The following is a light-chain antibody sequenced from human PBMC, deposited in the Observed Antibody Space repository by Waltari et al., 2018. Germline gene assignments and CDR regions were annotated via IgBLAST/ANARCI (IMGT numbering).Light chain of an antibody. CDR2: MNS. CDR1: TSNIGQTY. V-gene: IGLV1-47*01. CDR3: AAWDASLHAWL. Sequence: QSVLTQPPSASGTPGPRLPIPCSGGTSNIGQTYVFWLQQPPGTAPKVLLYMNSARHSGVPDRFSGSTAGTSASLAISGLRSEDEADYYCAAWDASLHAWLFGGGTKLTVL. J-gene: IGLJ3*02.